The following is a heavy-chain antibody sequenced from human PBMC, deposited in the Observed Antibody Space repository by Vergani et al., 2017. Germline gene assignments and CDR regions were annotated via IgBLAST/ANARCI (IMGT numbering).Heavy chain of an antibody. CDR2: INAGNGNT. D-gene: IGHD3-16*02. CDR3: AREGFYDYVWGSYRLRGGYYFDY. Sequence: QVQLVQSGAEVKKPGASVKVSCKASGYTFTSYAMHWVRQAPGQRLEWMGWINAGNGNTKYSQKFQGRVTITRDTSASKAYMELSSLRSEDTAVYYCAREGFYDYVWGSYRLRGGYYFDYWGQGTLVTVSS. CDR1: GYTFTSYA. J-gene: IGHJ4*02. V-gene: IGHV1-3*01.